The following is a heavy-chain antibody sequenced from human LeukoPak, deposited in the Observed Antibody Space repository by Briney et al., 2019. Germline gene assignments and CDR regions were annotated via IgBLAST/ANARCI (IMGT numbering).Heavy chain of an antibody. CDR3: ARDPIVVVPAAIDAFDI. CDR2: ISSSSSTI. J-gene: IGHJ3*02. V-gene: IGHV3-48*02. Sequence: PGGSLRLSCAAPGFTFSSYSMNWVRQAPGKGLEWVSYISSSSSTIYYADSVKGRFTISRDNAKNSLYLQMNSLRDEDTAVYYCARDPIVVVPAAIDAFDIWGQGTMVTVSS. CDR1: GFTFSSYS. D-gene: IGHD2-2*01.